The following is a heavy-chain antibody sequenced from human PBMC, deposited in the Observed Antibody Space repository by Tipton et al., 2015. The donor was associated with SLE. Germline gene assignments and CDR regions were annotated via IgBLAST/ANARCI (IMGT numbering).Heavy chain of an antibody. D-gene: IGHD3-22*01. Sequence: QLVQSGAEVQKPWASVKVSCQASGYTFTSYYVTWVRQDTGQGLEWVGWMNPNSGNTGYAQKFQDRVTMTRNTSISTAYMELSSLRSEDTAVYYCASYYYDSSGPGAFDVWGQGTMVTVSS. V-gene: IGHV1-8*01. CDR1: GYTFTSYY. CDR2: MNPNSGNT. CDR3: ASYYYDSSGPGAFDV. J-gene: IGHJ3*01.